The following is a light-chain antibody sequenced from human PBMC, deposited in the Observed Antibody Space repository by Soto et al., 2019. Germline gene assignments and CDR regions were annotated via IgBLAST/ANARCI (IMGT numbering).Light chain of an antibody. Sequence: DVVMTQSPLSLPVTLGQPASISCRSNQSLVHSDGIAYFSWFQQRPGRSPRRLIYKVSNRDSGVAARFSGRGSGTDCALKISRVEAEDVGVYYCMQGTHWPITFGQGTRLEIK. J-gene: IGKJ5*01. CDR2: KVS. V-gene: IGKV2-30*02. CDR3: MQGTHWPIT. CDR1: QSLVHSDGIAY.